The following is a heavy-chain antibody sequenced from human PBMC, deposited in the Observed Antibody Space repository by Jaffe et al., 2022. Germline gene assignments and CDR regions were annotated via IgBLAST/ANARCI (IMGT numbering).Heavy chain of an antibody. V-gene: IGHV4-59*01. D-gene: IGHD3-16*01. Sequence: QVQLQESGPGLVKPSETLSLTCTVSGGSISSYYWSWIRQPPGKGLEWIGYIYYSGSTNYNPSLKSRVTISVDTSKNQFSLKLSSVTAADTAVYYCARGGPYDYVWGKLPLEYYFDYWGQGTLVTVSS. CDR1: GGSISSYY. J-gene: IGHJ4*02. CDR3: ARGGPYDYVWGKLPLEYYFDY. CDR2: IYYSGST.